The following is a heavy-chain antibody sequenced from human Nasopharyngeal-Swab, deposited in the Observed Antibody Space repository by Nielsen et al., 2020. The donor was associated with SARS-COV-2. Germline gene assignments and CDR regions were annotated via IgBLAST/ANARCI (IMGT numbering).Heavy chain of an antibody. J-gene: IGHJ4*02. CDR1: GFTFSSYA. CDR3: AKTSARIGYSSGWGPDY. V-gene: IGHV3-23*01. D-gene: IGHD6-19*01. CDR2: ISASGGST. Sequence: GESLKISCSASGFTFSSYAMSWVRQAPGKGLEWVSGISASGGSTYSADSVKGRFTISRDNSKNTLYLQMNSLRAGDTAVYYCAKTSARIGYSSGWGPDYWGQGTLVTVSS.